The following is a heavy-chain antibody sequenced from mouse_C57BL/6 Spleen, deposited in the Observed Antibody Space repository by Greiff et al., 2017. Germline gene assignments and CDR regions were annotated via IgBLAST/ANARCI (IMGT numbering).Heavy chain of an antibody. Sequence: EVQLVESGGGLVQPGGSMKLSCAASGFTFSDAWMDWVRQSPEKGLEWVADIRNKANNHATYYAESVKGRFTISRDDSKSRVYLQMNSLRAEDTGIYYCGGGFAYWGQGTLVTVSA. V-gene: IGHV6-6*01. CDR1: GFTFSDAW. CDR3: GGGFAY. CDR2: IRNKANNHAT. J-gene: IGHJ3*01.